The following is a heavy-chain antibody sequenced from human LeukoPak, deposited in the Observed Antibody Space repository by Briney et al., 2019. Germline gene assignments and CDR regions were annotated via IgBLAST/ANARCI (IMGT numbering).Heavy chain of an antibody. J-gene: IGHJ6*02. CDR1: GFTFSSYA. Sequence: GRSLRLSCAASGFTFSSYAMHWVRQAPGKGLEWVAVISYDGSKKHYADSVKGRLAISRDNSKNTLYLQLNSLRAEDTAVYYCAKDSTFQKGYYYGMDVWGQGTTVTVSS. CDR2: ISYDGSKK. D-gene: IGHD3-16*01. V-gene: IGHV3-30*18. CDR3: AKDSTFQKGYYYGMDV.